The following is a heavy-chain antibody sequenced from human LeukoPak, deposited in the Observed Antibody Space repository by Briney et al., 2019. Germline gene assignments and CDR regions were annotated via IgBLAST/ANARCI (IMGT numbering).Heavy chain of an antibody. V-gene: IGHV4-39*01. CDR3: ARTAEMATITGYYFDY. J-gene: IGHJ4*02. Sequence: SETLSLTCTVSGGSISSSSYYWGWIRQPPGKGLEWIGSIYYSGSTYYNPSLKSRVTISVDTSKNQFSLKLSSVTAAVTAVYYCARTAEMATITGYYFDYWGQGTLVTVSS. CDR1: GGSISSSSYY. D-gene: IGHD5-24*01. CDR2: IYYSGST.